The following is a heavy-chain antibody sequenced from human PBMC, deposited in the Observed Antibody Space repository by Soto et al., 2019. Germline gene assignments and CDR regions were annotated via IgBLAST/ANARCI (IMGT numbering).Heavy chain of an antibody. J-gene: IGHJ4*02. Sequence: QITLNESGPTLVKPTQTLTLTCTFSGFSLSTRDVGVGWIRQPPGEALEWLGVVYWDDSKTYSPSLESRLTITNDTSKNQVVLRMTKMDPGDTATYYCAHCRGGVASFWGQGTLVTVSS. V-gene: IGHV2-5*02. CDR2: VYWDDSK. CDR1: GFSLSTRDVG. CDR3: AHCRGGVASF. D-gene: IGHD2-2*01.